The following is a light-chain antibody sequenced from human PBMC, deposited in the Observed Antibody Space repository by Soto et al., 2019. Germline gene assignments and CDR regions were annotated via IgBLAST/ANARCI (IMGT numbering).Light chain of an antibody. V-gene: IGLV2-14*03. CDR1: SSDIGGYNS. CDR2: DVS. Sequence: QSALTQPASVSGSPGQSITISCTGTSSDIGGYNSVSWYQQHPGKAPKLMVYDVSIRPSGVSNRFSGSKSGNTASLTISGLQAEDEADYYGSSYTSSTTLVFGGGTKLTVL. CDR3: SSYTSSTTLV. J-gene: IGLJ2*01.